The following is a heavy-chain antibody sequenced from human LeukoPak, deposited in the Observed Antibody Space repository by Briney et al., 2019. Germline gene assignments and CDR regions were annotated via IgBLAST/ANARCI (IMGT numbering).Heavy chain of an antibody. Sequence: SQTLSLTCAISGDSVSSNSAAWNWIRQSPSRGLEWLGRTYYRSEWYNDYAVSVKSRITINPDTSKNQFSLQLNSVTPEDTAVYYCARSSPVFYNWNDEANWFDPWGQGTLVTVSS. J-gene: IGHJ5*02. D-gene: IGHD1-1*01. CDR3: ARSSPVFYNWNDEANWFDP. CDR1: GDSVSSNSAA. CDR2: TYYRSEWYN. V-gene: IGHV6-1*01.